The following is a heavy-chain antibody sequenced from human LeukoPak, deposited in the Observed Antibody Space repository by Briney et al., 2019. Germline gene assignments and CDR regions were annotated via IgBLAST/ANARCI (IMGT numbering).Heavy chain of an antibody. CDR3: ALDTAMVGYYYGMDV. CDR1: GGTFSSYA. CDR2: IIPILGIA. V-gene: IGHV1-69*04. J-gene: IGHJ6*02. Sequence: ASVKVSCKASGGTFSSYATSWVRQAPGQGLEWMGRIIPILGIANYAQKFQGRVTITADKSTSTAYMELSSLRSEDTAVYYCALDTAMVGYYYGMDVWGQGTTVTVSS. D-gene: IGHD5-18*01.